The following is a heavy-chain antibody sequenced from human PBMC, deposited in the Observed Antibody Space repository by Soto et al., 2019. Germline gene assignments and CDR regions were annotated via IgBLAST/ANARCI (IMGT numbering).Heavy chain of an antibody. D-gene: IGHD6-13*01. CDR3: ARDLRSGAAAGTGDAFDI. CDR1: GFTFSSYS. V-gene: IGHV3-48*01. Sequence: GWSLRLSCAASGFTFSSYSMNWVRQAPGKGLEWVSYISSSSSTIYYADSVKGRFTISRDNAKNSLYLQMNSLRAEDTAVYYCARDLRSGAAAGTGDAFDIWGQGTMVTVSS. J-gene: IGHJ3*02. CDR2: ISSSSSTI.